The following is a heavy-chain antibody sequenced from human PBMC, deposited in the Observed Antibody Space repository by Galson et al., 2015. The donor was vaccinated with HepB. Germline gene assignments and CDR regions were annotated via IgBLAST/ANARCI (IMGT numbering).Heavy chain of an antibody. J-gene: IGHJ6*03. CDR2: IIPIFGIA. Sequence: SVKVSCKASGGTFSSYAISWVRQAPGQGLEWMGGIIPIFGIANYAQKFQGRVTITADKSTSTAYMELSSLRSEDTAVYYCARGPPYGDYMSYYYYYMDVWGKGTTVTVSS. CDR3: ARGPPYGDYMSYYYYYMDV. D-gene: IGHD4-17*01. CDR1: GGTFSSYA. V-gene: IGHV1-69*10.